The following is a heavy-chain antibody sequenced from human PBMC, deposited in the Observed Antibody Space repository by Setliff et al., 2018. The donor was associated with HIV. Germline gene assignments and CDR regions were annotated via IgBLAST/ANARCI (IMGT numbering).Heavy chain of an antibody. J-gene: IGHJ3*02. V-gene: IGHV4-59*01. D-gene: IGHD5-12*01. Sequence: PSETLSLTCTVSDGSFSSDYWTWIRQTPGKGLEWIGYIYYSGSTKYNPSLTSRVTISVGTSKNHFSLKLTSVTAADTAVYYCARAEMATIVAFDIWGLGTMVTVSS. CDR3: ARAEMATIVAFDI. CDR1: DGSFSSDY. CDR2: IYYSGST.